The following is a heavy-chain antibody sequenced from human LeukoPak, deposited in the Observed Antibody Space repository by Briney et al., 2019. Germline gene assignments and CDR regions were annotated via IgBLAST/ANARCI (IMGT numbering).Heavy chain of an antibody. D-gene: IGHD7-27*01. CDR3: ARHLNWAFDY. CDR2: IKEDGSDK. Sequence: GGSLRLSCAASGFAFSRYWMTWGRQAPGKGLEWVANIKEDGSDKYYVDSVMGRLTISRDTAKNSLYLQMNSLRVEDTAVYFCARHLNWAFDYWGQGILVTVSS. CDR1: GFAFSRYW. J-gene: IGHJ4*02. V-gene: IGHV3-7*01.